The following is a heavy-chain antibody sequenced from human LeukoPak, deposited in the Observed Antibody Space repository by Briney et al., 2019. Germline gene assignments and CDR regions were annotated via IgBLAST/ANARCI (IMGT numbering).Heavy chain of an antibody. CDR1: GFTFTRSA. D-gene: IGHD3-22*01. Sequence: ASVKVSCKASGFTFTRSAMQWVRQARGQRLEWIGWIVVGSGNTKYAQKFQERVTITRDMSTSTVCMELSSLRSEDTAVYYCARGCSGYCLDAFDIWGQGTMVTVSS. CDR2: IVVGSGNT. CDR3: ARGCSGYCLDAFDI. J-gene: IGHJ3*02. V-gene: IGHV1-58*02.